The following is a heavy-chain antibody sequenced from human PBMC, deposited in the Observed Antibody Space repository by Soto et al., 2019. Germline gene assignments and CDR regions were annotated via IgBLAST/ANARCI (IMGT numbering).Heavy chain of an antibody. J-gene: IGHJ6*02. CDR2: MNPNRGNT. CDR3: ARGSTMYYDFWSGYLNPYYYYGMDV. Sequence: GASVKVSCKASGYTFTSYDINWVRQATGQGLEWMGWMNPNRGNTGYAQKFQGRVTMTRNTSIRTAYMELSSLRSEDTAVYYCARGSTMYYDFWSGYLNPYYYYGMDVWGQGTTVTVSS. V-gene: IGHV1-8*02. D-gene: IGHD3-3*01. CDR1: GYTFTSYD.